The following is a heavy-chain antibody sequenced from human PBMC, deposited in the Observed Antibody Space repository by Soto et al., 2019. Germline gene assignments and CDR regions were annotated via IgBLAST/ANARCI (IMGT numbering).Heavy chain of an antibody. V-gene: IGHV1-2*02. CDR2: INPNNSAT. Sequence: QVQLVQSGAEVKKPGASVKVSCKATRYIFTAYFMHWVRQAPGQGLEWMGWINPNNSATHYGLSFQGRVTMPRDTSISTAYMELSSLRSDDTAVYYCASHDPGALFDPWGQGTLVIVSS. CDR3: ASHDPGALFDP. J-gene: IGHJ5*02. D-gene: IGHD1-1*01. CDR1: RYIFTAYF.